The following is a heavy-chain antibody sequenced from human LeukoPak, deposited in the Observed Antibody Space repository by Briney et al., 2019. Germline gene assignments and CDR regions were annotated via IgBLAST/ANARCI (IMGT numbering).Heavy chain of an antibody. J-gene: IGHJ4*02. V-gene: IGHV4-34*01. CDR3: ARGHYSSSAIAVAAPYYFDY. CDR2: INHSGST. D-gene: IGHD6-19*01. CDR1: VGSFSGYY. Sequence: SETLSLTCAVYVGSFSGYYWSWIRQPPGKGREWIGEINHSGSTNYNPSLKSRVTISVDTSKNQFSLKLSSVTAADTAVYYCARGHYSSSAIAVAAPYYFDYWGQGTLVTVSS.